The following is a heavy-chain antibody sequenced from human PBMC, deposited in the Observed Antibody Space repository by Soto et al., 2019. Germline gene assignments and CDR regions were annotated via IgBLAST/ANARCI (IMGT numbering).Heavy chain of an antibody. V-gene: IGHV4-59*01. CDR3: AREIGYCTTTSCHAGPLYYYLDV. Sequence: QVQLQESGPGLVKPSETLSLTCTVSGASISGYHWSWVRQPPGKGLEWIGNISNSGTPNYNPSPKSRVTISADTSTDQFSLRLTSVTAADTAVYYCAREIGYCTTTSCHAGPLYYYLDVWGKGTTVTVSS. CDR2: ISNSGTP. CDR1: GASISGYH. D-gene: IGHD2-2*01. J-gene: IGHJ6*03.